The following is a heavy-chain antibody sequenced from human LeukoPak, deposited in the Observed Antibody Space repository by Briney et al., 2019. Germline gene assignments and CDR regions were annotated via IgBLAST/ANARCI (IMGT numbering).Heavy chain of an antibody. D-gene: IGHD1-26*01. Sequence: GGSLRLSCAASGFTFSSYSMNWVRQAPGKGLEWVSYISASSNIIYYADSVKGRFTISRDDAKNSLYLQMNSLRAEDTAVYYCAKGGSYLGGSYYYYMDVWGKGTTVTVSS. CDR1: GFTFSSYS. CDR3: AKGGSYLGGSYYYYMDV. V-gene: IGHV3-48*01. CDR2: ISASSNII. J-gene: IGHJ6*03.